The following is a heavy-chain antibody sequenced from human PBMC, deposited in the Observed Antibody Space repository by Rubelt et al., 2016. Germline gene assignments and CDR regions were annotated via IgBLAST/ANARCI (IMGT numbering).Heavy chain of an antibody. Sequence: QVQLQQWGAGLLKPSETLSLTCAVYGGSFSGYYWSWIRQPPGKGLEWIGEINHSGSTNYNPSLKSRVTMSVDTSKTKFSRKLSFVTAADTAVYYCARGGSGSSSWLGRDYYGMDVWGQGTTVTVSS. CDR1: GGSFSGYY. D-gene: IGHD6-13*01. J-gene: IGHJ6*02. CDR3: ARGGSGSSSWLGRDYYGMDV. CDR2: INHSGST. V-gene: IGHV4-34*01.